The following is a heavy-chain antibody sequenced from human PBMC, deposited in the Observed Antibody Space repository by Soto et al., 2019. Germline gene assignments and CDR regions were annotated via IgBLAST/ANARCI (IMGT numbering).Heavy chain of an antibody. CDR2: IVVGSGNT. D-gene: IGHD2-8*02. J-gene: IGHJ3*02. CDR3: AAEVCATHHGDVYDI. Sequence: SVKVSCKASGFTFTSSAMQWVRQARGQRLEWIGWIVVGSGNTNYAQKFQERVTITRDMSTSTAYMELSSLRSEDTAVYYCAAEVCATHHGDVYDIWRQGTMIIVSS. CDR1: GFTFTSSA. V-gene: IGHV1-58*02.